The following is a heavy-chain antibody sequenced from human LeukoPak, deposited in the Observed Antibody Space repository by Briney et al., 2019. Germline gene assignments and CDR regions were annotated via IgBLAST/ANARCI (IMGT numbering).Heavy chain of an antibody. J-gene: IGHJ3*02. Sequence: SETLSLTCAVHGGSFSGYYWSWIRQPPGKGLEWIGEINHSGSTNYNPSLKSRVTISVDTSKNQFSLKLSSVTAADTAVYYCARAKGLAAAGTRVEAFDIWGQGTMVTVSS. CDR1: GGSFSGYY. V-gene: IGHV4-34*01. CDR3: ARAKGLAAAGTRVEAFDI. D-gene: IGHD6-13*01. CDR2: INHSGST.